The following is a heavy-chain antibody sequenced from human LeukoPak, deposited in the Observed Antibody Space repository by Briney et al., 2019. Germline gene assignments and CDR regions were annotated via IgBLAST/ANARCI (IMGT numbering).Heavy chain of an antibody. CDR3: ARDYDYYGSGKHYY. J-gene: IGHJ4*02. V-gene: IGHV4-59*12. D-gene: IGHD3-10*01. CDR1: GGSISSYY. Sequence: SETLSLTCTVSGGSISSYYWSWIRQPPGKGLEWIGYIYYSGSTNYNPSLKSRVTMSVDTSKNQFSLKLSSVTAADTAVYYCARDYDYYGSGKHYYWGQGTLVTVSS. CDR2: IYYSGST.